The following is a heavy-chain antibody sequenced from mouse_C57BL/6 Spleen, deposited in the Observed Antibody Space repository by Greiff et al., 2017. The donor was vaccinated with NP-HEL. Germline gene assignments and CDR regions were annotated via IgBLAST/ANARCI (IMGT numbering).Heavy chain of an antibody. J-gene: IGHJ2*01. CDR2: INPNNGGT. D-gene: IGHD4-1*01. Sequence: EVQLQQSGPELVKPGASVKISCKASGYTFTDYYMNWVKQSHGKSLEWIGDINPNNGGTSYNQKFKGKATLTVDKSSSTAYMELRSLTSEDSAVYYCARTGNYFDYWGQGTTLTVSS. V-gene: IGHV1-26*01. CDR1: GYTFTDYY. CDR3: ARTGNYFDY.